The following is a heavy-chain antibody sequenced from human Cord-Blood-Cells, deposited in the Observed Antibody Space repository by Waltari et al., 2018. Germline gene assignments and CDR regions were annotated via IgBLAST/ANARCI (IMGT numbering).Heavy chain of an antibody. CDR3: ARDRDYYGSGSPPYWYFDL. J-gene: IGHJ2*01. CDR2: INPNSGGT. D-gene: IGHD3-10*01. CDR1: GYTFTGYY. Sequence: QVQLVQSGAEVKKPGASVKVSCKASGYTFTGYYMHWVRQAPGQGLEWMGRINPNSGGTNYAQKFQGRVTMTRDTSISKAYMELSRLRSDDTAVYYCARDRDYYGSGSPPYWYFDLWGRGTLVTVSS. V-gene: IGHV1-2*06.